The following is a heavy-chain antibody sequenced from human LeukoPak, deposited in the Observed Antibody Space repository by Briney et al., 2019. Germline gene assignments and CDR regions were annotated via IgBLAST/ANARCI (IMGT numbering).Heavy chain of an antibody. CDR2: MNPNSGNT. J-gene: IGHJ4*02. CDR3: ARGSFYDYVWGSKLYYFDY. D-gene: IGHD3-16*01. CDR1: GYTFTSYG. V-gene: IGHV1-8*03. Sequence: ASVKVSCKASGYTFTSYGINWVRQAPGQGLEWMGWMNPNSGNTGYAQKFQGRVTITRNTSISTAYMELSSLRSEDTAVYYCARGSFYDYVWGSKLYYFDYWGQGTLVTVSS.